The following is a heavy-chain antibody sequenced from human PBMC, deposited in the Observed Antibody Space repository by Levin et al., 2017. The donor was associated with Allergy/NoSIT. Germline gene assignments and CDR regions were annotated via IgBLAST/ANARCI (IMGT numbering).Heavy chain of an antibody. CDR3: AKSGFDSYFYMDV. J-gene: IGHJ6*03. V-gene: IGHV3-30*18. CDR2: ISYDGSQK. CDR1: RFSFNIYG. D-gene: IGHD5-12*01. Sequence: HAGGSLRLSCAASRFSFNIYGMHWVRQAPGKGLEWVSFISYDGSQKYYADSVKGRFTISRDNSQTTLYLQMDSLRTDDSAVYYCAKSGFDSYFYMDVWGRGTTVTVSS.